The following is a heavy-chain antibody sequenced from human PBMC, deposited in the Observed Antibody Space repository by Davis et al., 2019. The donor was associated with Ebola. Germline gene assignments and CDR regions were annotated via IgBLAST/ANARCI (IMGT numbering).Heavy chain of an antibody. CDR1: GFTFSTSW. CDR2: IKPDGSDK. V-gene: IGHV3-7*03. CDR3: AKGAR. D-gene: IGHD5-12*01. J-gene: IGHJ4*02. Sequence: GESLKISCAASGFTFSTSWMSWVRQAPRKGLEWVATIKPDGSDKYFVDSVKGRFTISRDNAKSSLYLQMNSLRVEDTALYYCAKGARWGQGTLVTVSS.